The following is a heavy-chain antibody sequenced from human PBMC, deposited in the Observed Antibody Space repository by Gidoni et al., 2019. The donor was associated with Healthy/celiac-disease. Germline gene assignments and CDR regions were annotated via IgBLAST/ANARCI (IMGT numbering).Heavy chain of an antibody. D-gene: IGHD6-6*01. CDR2: ICSNDEK. V-gene: IGHV2-26*01. J-gene: IGHJ4*02. CDR1: GFSLSYARMG. CDR3: ARIVEYSSSYAEDY. Sequence: QVTLKESGPALVKPTETLALTCPVPGFSLSYARMGVSWIRQPPGKALEWLAHICSNDEKSYSPSLKSRITISKDNSKSQVVLTMTNMDPVDTATYYCARIVEYSSSYAEDYWGQGTLVTVSS.